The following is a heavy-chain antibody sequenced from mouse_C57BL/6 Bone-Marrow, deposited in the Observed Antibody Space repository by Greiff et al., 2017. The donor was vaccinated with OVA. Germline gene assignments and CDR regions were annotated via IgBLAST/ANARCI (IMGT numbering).Heavy chain of an antibody. D-gene: IGHD1-1*01. CDR2: IWSDGST. V-gene: IGHV2-6-1*01. J-gene: IGHJ4*01. Sequence: QVHVKQSGPGLVAPSQSLSITCTVSGFSLTSYGVHWVRQPPGKGLEWLVVIWSDGSTTYNSALKSRLSISKDNSKSQVFLKMNSLQTDDTAMYYCARQDLTTVVAKGAMDYWGQGTSVTVSS. CDR1: GFSLTSYG. CDR3: ARQDLTTVVAKGAMDY.